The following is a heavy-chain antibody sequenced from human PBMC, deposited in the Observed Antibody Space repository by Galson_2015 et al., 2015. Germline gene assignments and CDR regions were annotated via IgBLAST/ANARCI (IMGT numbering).Heavy chain of an antibody. V-gene: IGHV1-46*01. Sequence: SCKASGYNFTTHFLHWVRQAPGQGLEWMGLINPNDGATDYAQKFQARVTMTRDTSTNTVYMHLTSLRSEDTAIYYCAREVASEAGLCCRNDHWGPGTLVTVSS. CDR2: INPNDGAT. D-gene: IGHD5-12*01. CDR1: GYNFTTHF. J-gene: IGHJ5*02. CDR3: AREVASEAGLCCRNDH.